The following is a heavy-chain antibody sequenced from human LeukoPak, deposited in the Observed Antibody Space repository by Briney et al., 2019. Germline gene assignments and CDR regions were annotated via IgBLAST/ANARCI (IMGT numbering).Heavy chain of an antibody. Sequence: ASVKVSCKASGGTFSSYAISWVRQAPGQGLEWMGGIIPIFGTANYAQKFQGRVTITADESTSTAYMELSSLRSEDTAVYYCARGRSGIVVVPAYYGMDVWGQGTTVTVSS. D-gene: IGHD2-21*01. CDR3: ARGRSGIVVVPAYYGMDV. J-gene: IGHJ6*02. CDR1: GGTFSSYA. V-gene: IGHV1-69*13. CDR2: IIPIFGTA.